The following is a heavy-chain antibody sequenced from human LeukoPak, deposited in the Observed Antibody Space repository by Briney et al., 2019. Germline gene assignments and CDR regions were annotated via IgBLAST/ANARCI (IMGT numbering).Heavy chain of an antibody. D-gene: IGHD3-9*01. J-gene: IGHJ3*02. V-gene: IGHV1-69*13. CDR3: ARQSMTGNERGDDAFDI. CDR1: GGTFSSYA. CDR2: IIPIFGTA. Sequence: SVKVSCKASGGTFSSYAISWVRQAPGQGLEWMGGIIPIFGTANYAQKFQGRVTITADESTSTAYMELSSLRSEDTAVYYCARQSMTGNERGDDAFDIWGQGTMVTVSS.